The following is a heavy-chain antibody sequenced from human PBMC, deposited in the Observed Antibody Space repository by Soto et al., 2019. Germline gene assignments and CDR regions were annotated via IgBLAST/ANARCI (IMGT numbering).Heavy chain of an antibody. J-gene: IGHJ4*02. V-gene: IGHV6-1*01. Sequence: PSQTLSLTCVISGDSVSSNSVAWHWIRQSPSRGLEWLGRTYYRSKWYNNYAVSVKSRITINPDTPKNQFSLQLSSVTPEDTAVYYCSRGYRWAFDYWGQGTLVTVSS. CDR2: TYYRSKWYN. CDR1: GDSVSSNSVA. D-gene: IGHD2-8*02. CDR3: SRGYRWAFDY.